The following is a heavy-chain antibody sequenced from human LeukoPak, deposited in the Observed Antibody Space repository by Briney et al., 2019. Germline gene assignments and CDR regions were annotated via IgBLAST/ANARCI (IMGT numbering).Heavy chain of an antibody. CDR3: ARRAQRGSGWFQYAFDI. Sequence: SETLSLTCTVSGGSISSYYWSWIRQPPGKGLEWIGYISYSGSSNYKFSFKSRVTISEDTSKNQFSLKLSSVTAADTAVYYCARRAQRGSGWFQYAFDIWGQGTLVTVSA. V-gene: IGHV4-59*08. J-gene: IGHJ3*02. CDR1: GGSISSYY. CDR2: ISYSGSS. D-gene: IGHD6-19*01.